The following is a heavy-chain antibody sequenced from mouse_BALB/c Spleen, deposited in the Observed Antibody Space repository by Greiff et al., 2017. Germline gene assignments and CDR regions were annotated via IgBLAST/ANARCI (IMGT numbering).Heavy chain of an antibody. CDR3: TRGEDDFDY. J-gene: IGHJ2*01. CDR1: GFTFSSYT. CDR2: LSSGGSYT. Sequence: EVKLVESGGGLVKPGGSLKLSCAASGFTFSSYTMSWVRQTPEKRLEWVATLSSGGSYTYYPDSVKGRFTISRDNAKNTLYLQMSSLKSEDTAMYYCTRGEDDFDYWGQGTTLTVSS. V-gene: IGHV5-6-4*01.